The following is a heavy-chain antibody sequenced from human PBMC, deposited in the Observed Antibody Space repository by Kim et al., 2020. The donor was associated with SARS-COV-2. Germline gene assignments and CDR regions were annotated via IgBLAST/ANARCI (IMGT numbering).Heavy chain of an antibody. CDR1: GGSISSYY. D-gene: IGHD2-2*01. V-gene: IGHV4-4*07. CDR2: IYTSGST. CDR3: ARDDGYCSSTSCPDLYYYYGMDV. Sequence: SETLSLTCTVSGGSISSYYWSWIRQPAGKGLEWIGRIYTSGSTNYNPSLKSRVTMSVDTSKNQFSLKLSSVTAADTAVYYCARDDGYCSSTSCPDLYYYYGMDVWGQGTTVTVSS. J-gene: IGHJ6*02.